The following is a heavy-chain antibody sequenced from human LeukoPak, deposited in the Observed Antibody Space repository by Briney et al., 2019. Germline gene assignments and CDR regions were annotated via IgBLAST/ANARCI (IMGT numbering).Heavy chain of an antibody. V-gene: IGHV3-11*01. CDR3: ARIGRPAAFDI. J-gene: IGHJ3*02. CDR2: ITSSGSTI. Sequence: GGSLRLSCAASVFTFSDYYMSWIRQAPAKGLEWVSYITSSGSTIYYADSMKGRFTISRDNAKHSLFLQLDSLRAEDTAVYYCARIGRPAAFDIWGQGTLVIVSS. D-gene: IGHD6-6*01. CDR1: VFTFSDYY.